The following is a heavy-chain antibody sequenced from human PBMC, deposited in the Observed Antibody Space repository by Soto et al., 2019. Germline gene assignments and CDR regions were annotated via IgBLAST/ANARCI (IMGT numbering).Heavy chain of an antibody. D-gene: IGHD6-6*01. CDR1: GYTFTGYY. CDR2: INPNSGGT. CDR3: AGGSSSSDNWFDP. J-gene: IGHJ5*02. Sequence: GASVKVSCKASGYTFTGYYMHWVRQAPGQGLEWMGWINPNSGGTNYAQKFQGRVTMTRDTSISTAYMELSRLRSDDTAVYYCAGGSSSSDNWFDPWGQGTLVTVSS. V-gene: IGHV1-2*02.